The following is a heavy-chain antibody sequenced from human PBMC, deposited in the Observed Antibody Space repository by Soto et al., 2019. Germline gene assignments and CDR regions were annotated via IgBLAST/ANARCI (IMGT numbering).Heavy chain of an antibody. D-gene: IGHD3-10*01. V-gene: IGHV4-59*08. CDR2: IYYSGST. CDR1: GGSISSYY. CDR3: ARYYGGYSDY. J-gene: IGHJ4*02. Sequence: QVQLQESGPGLVKPSETLSLTCTVSGGSISSYYWSWIRQPPGKGLEWIGYIYYSGSTNYNPSLKSRVTISVDTSKNQFSLKLSSVTAADTAVYYCARYYGGYSDYWGQVTLVTVSS.